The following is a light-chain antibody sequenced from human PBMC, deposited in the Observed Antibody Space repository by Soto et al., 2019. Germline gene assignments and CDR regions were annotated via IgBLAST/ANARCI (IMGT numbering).Light chain of an antibody. CDR3: QQYNEWPPVT. V-gene: IGKV3-15*01. J-gene: IGKJ4*01. CDR1: QSVSSN. CDR2: GAS. Sequence: ELVRTQSPATLSVSPVDRAPLPCRASQSVSSNLAWYQQKPGQAPRLLIHGASTRATGIPARFSGSGSGTEFTLTISSLQSEDFAVYYCQQYNEWPPVTFGGGTKVDIK.